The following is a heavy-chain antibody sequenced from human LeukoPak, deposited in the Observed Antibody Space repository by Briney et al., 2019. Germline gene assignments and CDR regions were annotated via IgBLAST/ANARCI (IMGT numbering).Heavy chain of an antibody. CDR2: ISGSGGST. Sequence: GGSLRLSCAASGFTFSSYAMSWVRRDPGKGLERSSAISGSGGSTNYADSVKGRFTISRDNSKNTLYLQMNSLRAEDTAVYYCAKTEDSSGWYFDYWGQGTLVTVSS. CDR3: AKTEDSSGWYFDY. CDR1: GFTFSSYA. V-gene: IGHV3-23*01. D-gene: IGHD6-19*01. J-gene: IGHJ4*02.